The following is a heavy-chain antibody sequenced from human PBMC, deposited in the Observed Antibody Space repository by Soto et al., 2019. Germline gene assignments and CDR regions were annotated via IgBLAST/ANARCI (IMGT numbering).Heavy chain of an antibody. CDR3: ARDQVTMIVVVHRGGYGMDV. CDR2: VYSSGST. J-gene: IGHJ6*02. V-gene: IGHV4-39*02. Sequence: SETLSLTSTVSGCNISSSTYFWGWVRQPPGKGLEWIVSVYSSGSTFYNPSLTSRVTVSLDTSKNQFSLTLNSVTAEDTAVYYCARDQVTMIVVVHRGGYGMDVWGQGTTVTVSS. D-gene: IGHD3-22*01. CDR1: GCNISSSTYF.